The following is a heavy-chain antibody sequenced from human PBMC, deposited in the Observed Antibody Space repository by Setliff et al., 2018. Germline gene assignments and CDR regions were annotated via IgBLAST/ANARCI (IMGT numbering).Heavy chain of an antibody. CDR3: ARTESYVMAFDI. D-gene: IGHD3-16*01. CDR1: GGSISSYY. J-gene: IGHJ3*02. CDR2: IYHSGST. V-gene: IGHV4-59*01. Sequence: KPSETLSLTCTVSGGSISSYYWSWIRRPPGKGLEWIGYIYHSGSTNYNPSLKSRVTTSVDTSKKQFSLKLSSVTAADTAVYYCARTESYVMAFDIWGQGTMVTVSS.